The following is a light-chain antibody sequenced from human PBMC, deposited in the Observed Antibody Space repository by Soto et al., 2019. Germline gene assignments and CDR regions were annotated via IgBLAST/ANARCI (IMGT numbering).Light chain of an antibody. J-gene: IGLJ3*02. Sequence: QSVLTQPPSASGTPGQRVTISCPGSNSNIGSNTVNWYQQLPGTAPKLLIYYDNLRPSGVPDRISGSKSGTSASLAISGLQSDDEADYYCHAYDYSLTASVFGGGTKVTVL. CDR3: HAYDYSLTASV. CDR2: YDN. V-gene: IGLV1-44*01. CDR1: NSNIGSNT.